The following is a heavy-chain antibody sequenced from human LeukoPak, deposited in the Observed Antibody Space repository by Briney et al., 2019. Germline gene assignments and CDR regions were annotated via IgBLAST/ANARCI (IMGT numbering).Heavy chain of an antibody. CDR2: ISWNSGDV. CDR1: GFTFDDCA. Sequence: GGSLRLSCAASGFTFDDCAMHWVRQAPGKGLEWVSGISWNSGDVGYADSVKGRFTISRDNAKKSLYLQMNSLRAEDTALYYCVKNSGGGIPPIFDCWGQGTLVSVSS. D-gene: IGHD3-16*01. V-gene: IGHV3-9*01. J-gene: IGHJ4*02. CDR3: VKNSGGGIPPIFDC.